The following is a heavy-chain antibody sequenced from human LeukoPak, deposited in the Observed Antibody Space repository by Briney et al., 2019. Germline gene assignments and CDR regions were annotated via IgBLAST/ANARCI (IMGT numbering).Heavy chain of an antibody. CDR3: ARDRGSGYGDYGEGDY. J-gene: IGHJ4*02. CDR1: GFTFSSYA. D-gene: IGHD4-17*01. V-gene: IGHV3-30-3*01. Sequence: GGSLRRSCAASGFTFSSYAMHWVRQAPGKGLEWVAVISYDGSNKYYADSVKGRFTISRDNSKNTLYLQMNSLRAEDTAVYYCARDRGSGYGDYGEGDYWGQGTLVTVSS. CDR2: ISYDGSNK.